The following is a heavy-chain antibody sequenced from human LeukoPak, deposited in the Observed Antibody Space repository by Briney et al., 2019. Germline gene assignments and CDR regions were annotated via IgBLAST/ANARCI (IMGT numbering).Heavy chain of an antibody. Sequence: SETLSLTCTVSGGSISSYYWSWIRQPPGKGLEWIGYIYYSGSTNYNPSLKSRVTISVDTSKNQFSLKLSSVTAADTAVYYCARESCSSSWYDDAFDIWGQGTMVTVPS. CDR2: IYYSGST. D-gene: IGHD6-13*01. CDR1: GGSISSYY. CDR3: ARESCSSSWYDDAFDI. J-gene: IGHJ3*02. V-gene: IGHV4-59*01.